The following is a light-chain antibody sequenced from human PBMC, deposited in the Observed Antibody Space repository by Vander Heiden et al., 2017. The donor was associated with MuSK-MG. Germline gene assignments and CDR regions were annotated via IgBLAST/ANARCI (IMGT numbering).Light chain of an antibody. Sequence: QSALIQPASVSGSPGQSITIPCTGTDSDVGGYTYVAWYQQHPGKAPKLLIYDVSDRPSGISNRFSGSKSDNTASLTISGLQAEDEADYYCSSYTRSSTYVFGTGTKVTVL. CDR1: DSDVGGYTY. J-gene: IGLJ1*01. CDR3: SSYTRSSTYV. CDR2: DVS. V-gene: IGLV2-14*03.